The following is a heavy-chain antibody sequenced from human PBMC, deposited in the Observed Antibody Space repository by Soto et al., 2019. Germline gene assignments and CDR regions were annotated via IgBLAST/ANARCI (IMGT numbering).Heavy chain of an antibody. CDR3: EKIGDYARLNHGMEV. J-gene: IGHJ6*02. CDR2: ISGSGGST. D-gene: IGHD4-17*01. V-gene: IGHV3-23*01. CDR1: GFTFSSYA. Sequence: GSLRLSCAASGFTFSSYAMSWVRQAPGKGLEWVSAISGSGGSTYYADSVKGRFTISRDNSKNTLYLQMNSLRAEDTAVYYCEKIGDYARLNHGMEVWGQGTTVTVSS.